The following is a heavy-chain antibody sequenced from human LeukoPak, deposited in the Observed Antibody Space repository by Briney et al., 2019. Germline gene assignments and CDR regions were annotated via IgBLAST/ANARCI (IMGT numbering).Heavy chain of an antibody. CDR3: AKDPRGSTYYDFWSGYKDYYYMDV. D-gene: IGHD3-3*01. V-gene: IGHV3-30*18. CDR2: ISYDGSNK. J-gene: IGHJ6*03. CDR1: GFTFSSYG. Sequence: GGSLRLSCAASGFTFSSYGMHWVRQAPGKGLEWVAVISYDGSNKYYADSVKGRFTISRDNSKNTLYLQMNSLRAEDTAVYYCAKDPRGSTYYDFWSGYKDYYYMDVWGKGTTVTVSS.